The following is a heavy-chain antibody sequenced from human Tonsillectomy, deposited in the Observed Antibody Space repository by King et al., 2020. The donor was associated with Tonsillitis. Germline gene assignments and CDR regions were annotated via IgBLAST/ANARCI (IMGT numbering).Heavy chain of an antibody. D-gene: IGHD3-9*01. J-gene: IGHJ6*02. V-gene: IGHV1-46*01. CDR1: GHTFTSYY. CDR2: ITPSGGTT. Sequence: QLVQSGAEVKKPGASVKASCKASGHTFTSYYIHWVRQAPGHGLEWMGIITPSGGTTSYAQKFQGRVTMTRDTSTSTVYMELSSLRSEDTAVYYCARGDVLTGYYPWSGYYGMDVWGQGTTVTVCS. CDR3: ARGDVLTGYYPWSGYYGMDV.